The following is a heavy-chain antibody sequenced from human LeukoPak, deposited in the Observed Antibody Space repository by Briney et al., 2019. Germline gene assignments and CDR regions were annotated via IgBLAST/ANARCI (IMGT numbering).Heavy chain of an antibody. Sequence: PGGSLRLSCAASGFTVSNNYMSWVRQAPGEGLEWASIIYSGGNTYYADSVKGRFTISRDNSKNTLYLQMNSLRPEDTAVYCCARVAYGDYFHFYYYMDVWGTGTTVTVSS. D-gene: IGHD4-17*01. CDR3: ARVAYGDYFHFYYYMDV. J-gene: IGHJ6*03. CDR2: IYSGGNT. V-gene: IGHV3-66*02. CDR1: GFTVSNNY.